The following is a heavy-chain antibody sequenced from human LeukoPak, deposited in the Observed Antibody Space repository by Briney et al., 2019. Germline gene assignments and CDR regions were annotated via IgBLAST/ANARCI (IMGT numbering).Heavy chain of an antibody. J-gene: IGHJ4*02. CDR2: ISYDGSNK. V-gene: IGHV3-30*04. Sequence: PGRSLRLSCAASGFTFSSYAMHWVRQAPGKGLEWVAVISYDGSNKYYADSVKGRFTISRDNSKNTLYLQMNSLRAEDTAVYYCAKETREYYYDSSGYPGDYWGQGTLVTVSS. CDR1: GFTFSSYA. CDR3: AKETREYYYDSSGYPGDY. D-gene: IGHD3-22*01.